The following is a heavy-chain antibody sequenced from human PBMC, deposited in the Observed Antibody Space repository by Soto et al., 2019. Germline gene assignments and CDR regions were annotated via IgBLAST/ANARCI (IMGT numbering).Heavy chain of an antibody. Sequence: QVQLVQSGAEVKKPGSSVKVSCKASGGTFSSYTISWVRQAPGQGLEWMGRIIPILGIANYAQKFQGRVTITADKPTSTASMGLSSLRSEDTAVYYCARGVSSGGALYGMDVWGQGTTVTVSS. V-gene: IGHV1-69*02. CDR2: IIPILGIA. J-gene: IGHJ6*02. CDR3: ARGVSSGGALYGMDV. CDR1: GGTFSSYT. D-gene: IGHD6-19*01.